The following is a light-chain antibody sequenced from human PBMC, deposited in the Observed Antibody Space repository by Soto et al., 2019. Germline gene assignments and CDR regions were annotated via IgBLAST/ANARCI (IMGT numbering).Light chain of an antibody. Sequence: QSALTQPASVSGSPGQSITISCTGTSSDVGSYNLVSWYQQHPGKAPKLMIYEGSKRPSGVSNRFSGSKSGNTASLTISGLQAEDEAKYYCCSYAGSSIYVVFGGGTKLTVL. J-gene: IGLJ2*01. CDR1: SSDVGSYNL. CDR3: CSYAGSSIYVV. V-gene: IGLV2-23*01. CDR2: EGS.